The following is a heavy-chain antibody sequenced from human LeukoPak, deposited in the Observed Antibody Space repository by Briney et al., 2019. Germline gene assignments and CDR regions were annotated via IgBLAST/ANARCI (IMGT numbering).Heavy chain of an antibody. J-gene: IGHJ4*02. CDR2: INHSGST. Sequence: SETLSLTCAVYGGSFCGYYWSWIRQPPGKGLEWIGEINHSGSTNYNPSLKSRVTISVDTSKNQFSLKLSSVTAADTAVYYCARGDLKSGSNWGQGTLVTVSS. CDR3: ARGDLKSGSN. D-gene: IGHD3-3*01. CDR1: GGSFCGYY. V-gene: IGHV4-34*01.